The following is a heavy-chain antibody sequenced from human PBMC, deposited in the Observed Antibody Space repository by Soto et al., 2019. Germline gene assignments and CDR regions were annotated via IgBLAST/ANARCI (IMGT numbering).Heavy chain of an antibody. D-gene: IGHD3-22*01. CDR2: IKSKAHGGTT. Sequence: EVQLVESGGGLVKPGGSLRLSCAASGFAFSNAWINWVRQAPGKGLEWVGRIKSKAHGGTTDFAAPVRGRFAITRDDSRNMVYMQMNSLITGDTAVYYCTTDSYTTMLVVRFDSWGHGTLVTVSS. CDR1: GFAFSNAW. V-gene: IGHV3-15*07. J-gene: IGHJ4*01. CDR3: TTDSYTTMLVVRFDS.